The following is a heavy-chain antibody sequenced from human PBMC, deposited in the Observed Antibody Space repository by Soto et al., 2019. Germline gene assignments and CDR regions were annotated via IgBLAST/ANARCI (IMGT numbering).Heavy chain of an antibody. J-gene: IGHJ3*02. D-gene: IGHD3-16*02. V-gene: IGHV4-59*01. CDR3: ARDYGRLHLGELSEISDAFDI. Sequence: QVQLQESGPGLVKPSETLSLTCTVSGGSISSYYWRWIRQPPGKGLEWMGYIYYSGSTNYNPSLKSRVTISVDTSKNQFSLKLSSVTAADTAVYYCARDYGRLHLGELSEISDAFDIWGQGTMVTVSS. CDR1: GGSISSYY. CDR2: IYYSGST.